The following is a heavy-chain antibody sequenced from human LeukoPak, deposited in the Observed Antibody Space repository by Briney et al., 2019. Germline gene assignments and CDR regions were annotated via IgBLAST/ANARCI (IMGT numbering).Heavy chain of an antibody. D-gene: IGHD3-10*01. CDR1: GYTFTGYY. J-gene: IGHJ6*03. Sequence: SVKVSCKASGYTFTGYYMHWVRQAPGQGLEWMGGIIPIFGTANYAQKFQGRVTITADKSTSTAYMELSSLRSEDTAVYYCARLTMVRGVIISQPFYYYYMDVWGKGTTVTVSS. V-gene: IGHV1-69*06. CDR3: ARLTMVRGVIISQPFYYYYMDV. CDR2: IIPIFGTA.